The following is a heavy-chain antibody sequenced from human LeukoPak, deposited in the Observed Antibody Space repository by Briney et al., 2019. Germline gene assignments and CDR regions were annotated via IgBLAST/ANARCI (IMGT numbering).Heavy chain of an antibody. V-gene: IGHV3-21*01. J-gene: IGHJ4*02. CDR3: ARDGGVEGYNSYFDY. CDR2: TSSRSSNL. CDR1: GFTFSSYS. D-gene: IGHD5-24*01. Sequence: KPGGSLRLSCAASGFTFSSYSMNWVRQAPGKGLEWVSSTSSRSSNLYYADSVKGRFTISRDNAKNSLYLQMNSLRAEDTALYYCARDGGVEGYNSYFDYWGQGTLVTVSS.